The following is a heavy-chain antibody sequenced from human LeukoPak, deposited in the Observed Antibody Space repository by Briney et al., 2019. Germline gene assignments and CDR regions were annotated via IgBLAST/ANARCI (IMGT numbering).Heavy chain of an antibody. CDR3: ARDRGSSDDLDY. Sequence: GGSLRLSCAASGFTFNSYWMSWVRQAPGKGLEWVSSISSSSSYIYYADSVKGRFTISRDNAKNSLYLQMNSLRAEDTAVYYCARDRGSSDDLDYWGQGTLVTVSS. CDR1: GFTFNSYW. V-gene: IGHV3-21*01. CDR2: ISSSSSYI. D-gene: IGHD6-6*01. J-gene: IGHJ4*02.